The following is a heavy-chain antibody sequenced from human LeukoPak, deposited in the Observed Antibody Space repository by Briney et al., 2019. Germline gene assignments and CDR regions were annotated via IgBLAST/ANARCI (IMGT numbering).Heavy chain of an antibody. J-gene: IGHJ4*02. V-gene: IGHV3-23*01. CDR1: GFTFSSEA. Sequence: GGSLRLSCSVSGFTFSSEAMGWVRQLPGGGLEWASTISPAGGTTYYAESMKGRVTISRDNPKTTLHLQMNSLRVEDTATYYCTKVRSGSSSWALRVFDYWGQGALVTVSS. D-gene: IGHD6-13*01. CDR2: ISPAGGTT. CDR3: TKVRSGSSSWALRVFDY.